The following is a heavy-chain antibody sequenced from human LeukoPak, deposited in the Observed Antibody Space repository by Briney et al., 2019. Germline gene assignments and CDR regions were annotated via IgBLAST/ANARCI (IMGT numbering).Heavy chain of an antibody. D-gene: IGHD2-15*01. J-gene: IGHJ4*02. V-gene: IGHV4-59*08. CDR3: ARGGTDFDY. CDR1: GGSISSYY. Sequence: PSETLSLTCTVSGGSISSYYWSWIRQAPGRGLEWIGHIYYSGATNYNPSLESRVTISVDTSKNQFSLKLTSVTATDTALYYCARGGTDFDYWGQGILVTVSS. CDR2: IYYSGAT.